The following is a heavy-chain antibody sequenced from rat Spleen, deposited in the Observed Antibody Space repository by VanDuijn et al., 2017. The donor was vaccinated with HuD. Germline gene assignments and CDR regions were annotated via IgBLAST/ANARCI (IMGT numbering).Heavy chain of an antibody. J-gene: IGHJ2*01. CDR1: GFTFSNAA. V-gene: IGHV10-5*01. D-gene: IGHD1-6*01. CDR3: ARGNMDSTDYYHYFDY. Sequence: VQLVESGGGLVQPKESLKISCAASGFTFSNAAMYWVRQAPGKGLEWVARIRTKPNNYATYYADSVKGRFTISRDDSKSMVYLQMDNLKTEDTAMYYCARGNMDSTDYYHYFDYWGQGVMVTVSS. CDR2: IRTKPNNYAT.